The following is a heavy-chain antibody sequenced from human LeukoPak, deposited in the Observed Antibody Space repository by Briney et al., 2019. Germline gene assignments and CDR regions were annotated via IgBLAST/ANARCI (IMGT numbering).Heavy chain of an antibody. CDR2: INSDGSST. CDR3: GRDYYYYYMDV. V-gene: IGHV3-74*01. CDR1: GFTFSDYW. Sequence: GGSLRLSCATSGFTFSDYWLLWVRQDPGKELVWVSRINSDGSSTNYADSVKGRFTISRDNAKNTLYLQMNSLRAEDTAVYYCGRDYYYYYMDVWGKGTTVTVSS. J-gene: IGHJ6*03.